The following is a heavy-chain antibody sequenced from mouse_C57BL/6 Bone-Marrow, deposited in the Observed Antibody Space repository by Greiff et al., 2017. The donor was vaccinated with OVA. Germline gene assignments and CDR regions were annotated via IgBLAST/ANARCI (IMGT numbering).Heavy chain of an antibody. Sequence: EVQVVESGPGLVKPSQSLSLTCSVTGYSITSGYYWNWIRQFPGNKLEWMGYISSDGSNNYNPSLKNRISITRDTAKNQLFLKLNSVTTEDTATYYCARGLRLSFDYWGQGTTLTVSS. CDR1: GYSITSGYY. V-gene: IGHV3-6*01. J-gene: IGHJ2*01. CDR3: ARGLRLSFDY. CDR2: ISSDGSN.